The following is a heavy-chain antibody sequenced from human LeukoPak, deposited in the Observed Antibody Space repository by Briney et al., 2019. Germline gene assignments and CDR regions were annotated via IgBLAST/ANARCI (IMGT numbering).Heavy chain of an antibody. D-gene: IGHD3-22*01. CDR1: GGSISSGGYY. V-gene: IGHV4-31*03. J-gene: IGHJ3*02. Sequence: SETLSLTCTVSGGSISSGGYYWSWIREHPGKGLEWIGYIYYTGSTYYNPSLKSRVTISVDTSKNQFSLKLSSMTAADTAVYYCARDTRYYDSSGYYAFDIWGQGTMVTVSS. CDR2: IYYTGST. CDR3: ARDTRYYDSSGYYAFDI.